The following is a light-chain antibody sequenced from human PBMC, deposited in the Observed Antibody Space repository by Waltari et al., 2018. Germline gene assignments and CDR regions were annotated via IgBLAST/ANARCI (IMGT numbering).Light chain of an antibody. V-gene: IGLV2-18*02. CDR1: SSDGGGFNR. J-gene: IGLJ3*02. Sequence: QSALTQPPSVSGSPGQSVTISCTGTSSDGGGFNRVSWYQQPPGTAPKVMIYEVTNRPSGVPDRCAGSKSGNTSSLIISGLQAEYEADYYCSSYTSTNTWVFGGGTKLTVL. CDR2: EVT. CDR3: SSYTSTNTWV.